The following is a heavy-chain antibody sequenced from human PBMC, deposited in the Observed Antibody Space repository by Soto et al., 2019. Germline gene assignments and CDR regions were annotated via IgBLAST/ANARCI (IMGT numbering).Heavy chain of an antibody. V-gene: IGHV3-23*01. Sequence: GGSLRLSCAASGFTFSSYAMSWVRQAPGKGLEWVSAISGSGGSTYYADSVKGRFTISRDNSKNTLYLQMNSLRAEDTAVYYCVDVEAGTYRRIEYWGQGTLVTVSS. CDR3: VDVEAGTYRRIEY. J-gene: IGHJ4*02. CDR2: ISGSGGST. D-gene: IGHD6-19*01. CDR1: GFTFSSYA.